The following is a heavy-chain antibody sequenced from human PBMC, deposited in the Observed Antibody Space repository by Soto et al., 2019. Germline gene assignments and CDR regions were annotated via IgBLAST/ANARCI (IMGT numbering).Heavy chain of an antibody. CDR3: ARDEMATKGTDY. CDR2: IYYSGST. V-gene: IGHV4-31*03. CDR1: GGSISSGGYY. J-gene: IGHJ4*02. D-gene: IGHD5-12*01. Sequence: SETLSLTCTVSGGSISSGGYYWSWIRQHPGKGLEWIGYIYYSGSTYYNPSLKSRVTISVDTSKNQFSLKLSSVTAADTAVYYCARDEMATKGTDYWGQGTLVTVSS.